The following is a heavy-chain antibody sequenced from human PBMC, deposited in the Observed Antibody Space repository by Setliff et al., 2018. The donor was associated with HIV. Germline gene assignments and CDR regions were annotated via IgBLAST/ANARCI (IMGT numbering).Heavy chain of an antibody. V-gene: IGHV3-11*04. CDR1: GFTFSDYY. D-gene: IGHD3-3*01. J-gene: IGHJ3*02. CDR2: ITGGGDTI. Sequence: GGSLRLSCAASGFTFSDYYMTWIRQAPGKGLEWVSYITGGGDTINYADSVKGRFTISRDNAKNSLYLQMNNLRAADTAVYYCARDGAREYYAFWNGPWDAFDIWGQGTVVTVSS. CDR3: ARDGAREYYAFWNGPWDAFDI.